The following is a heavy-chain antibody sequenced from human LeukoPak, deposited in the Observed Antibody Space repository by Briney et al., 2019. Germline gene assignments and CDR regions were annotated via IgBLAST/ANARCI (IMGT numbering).Heavy chain of an antibody. CDR1: GGTFSSYA. CDR3: ARMVRGPQGAFDI. CDR2: IIPIFGTA. D-gene: IGHD3-10*01. V-gene: IGHV1-69*13. J-gene: IGHJ3*02. Sequence: SMKVSCKASGGTFSSYAISWVRQAPGQGLEWMGGIIPIFGTANYAQKFQGRVTITADESTSTAYMELSSLRSEDTAVYYCARMVRGPQGAFDIWGQGTMVTLSS.